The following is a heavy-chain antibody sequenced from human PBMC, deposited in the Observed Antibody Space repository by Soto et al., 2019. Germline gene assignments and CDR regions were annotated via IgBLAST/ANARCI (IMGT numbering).Heavy chain of an antibody. CDR2: ITSSGDTT. CDR1: GFPFSTYV. J-gene: IGHJ4*02. CDR3: AKGGWLDG. V-gene: IGHV3-23*01. Sequence: EVQLLESGGGLVQPGGSLRLSCAASGFPFSTYVMSWARQAPGKGLEWVSAITSSGDTTYYVDSVRGRFTISRDNSKNTAYLQMVTVRAEATATYSCAKGGWLDGRGQGTLVTVSS. D-gene: IGHD6-19*01.